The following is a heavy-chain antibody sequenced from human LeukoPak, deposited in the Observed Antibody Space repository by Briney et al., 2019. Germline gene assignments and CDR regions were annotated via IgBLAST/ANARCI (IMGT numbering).Heavy chain of an antibody. CDR3: AKSYGTYYGSGTLYFDY. D-gene: IGHD3-10*01. CDR2: ISYDGSNK. J-gene: IGHJ4*02. CDR1: GFTFSSYA. V-gene: IGHV3-30*07. Sequence: GGSLRLSCAASGFTFSSYAMHWVRQAPGKGLEWVAVISYDGSNKYYADSVKGRFTISRDNSKNTLYLQMNSLRAEDTAVYYCAKSYGTYYGSGTLYFDYWGQGTLVTVSS.